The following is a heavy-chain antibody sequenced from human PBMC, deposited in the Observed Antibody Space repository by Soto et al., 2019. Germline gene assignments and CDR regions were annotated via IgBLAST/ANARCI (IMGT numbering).Heavy chain of an antibody. J-gene: IGHJ6*04. V-gene: IGHV3-23*01. CDR2: ISSTGGST. CDR3: AKDLKGSGSLPSYYYGMDV. Sequence: VQLLESGGGLVQPGGSLRISCAASGFTFSRYAMSWVRQAPGKGLEWVSAISSTGGSTYYGDSLKGRFTISRDNSKNTLYLQMHSLRAEDTALYYCAKDLKGSGSLPSYYYGMDVWGKGTTVTVAS. D-gene: IGHD3-10*01. CDR1: GFTFSRYA.